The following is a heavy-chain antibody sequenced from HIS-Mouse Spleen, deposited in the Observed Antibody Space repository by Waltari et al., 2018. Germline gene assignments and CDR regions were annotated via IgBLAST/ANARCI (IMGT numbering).Heavy chain of an antibody. CDR3: ARGASGSYYLVSVSDY. CDR1: GFTFSLYS. V-gene: IGHV3-48*01. D-gene: IGHD1-26*01. J-gene: IGHJ4*02. Sequence: EVQLVESGGGLVQPGGSLRLSCAASGFTFSLYSMNWVRQAPGKGLEWVSYISSSSSTIYYADSVKGRFTISRDNAKNSLYLQMNSLRAEDTAVYYCARGASGSYYLVSVSDYWGQGTLVTVSS. CDR2: ISSSSSTI.